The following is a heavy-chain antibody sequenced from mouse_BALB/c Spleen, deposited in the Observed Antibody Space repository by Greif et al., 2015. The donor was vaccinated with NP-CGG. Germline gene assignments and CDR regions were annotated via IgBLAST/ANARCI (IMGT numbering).Heavy chain of an antibody. V-gene: IGHV2-5-1*01. CDR1: GFSLTSYG. CDR2: IWRGGST. D-gene: IGHD1-1*01. CDR3: AKDGTYYYGRYWYFDV. Sequence: QVQLKESGPSLAQPSQSLSITCTVSGFSLTSYGVHWVRQSPGKGLEWLGVIWRGGSTDYNAAFMSRLSITKDNSKSQVFFKMNSLQADDTAIYYCAKDGTYYYGRYWYFDVWGAGTTVTVSS. J-gene: IGHJ1*01.